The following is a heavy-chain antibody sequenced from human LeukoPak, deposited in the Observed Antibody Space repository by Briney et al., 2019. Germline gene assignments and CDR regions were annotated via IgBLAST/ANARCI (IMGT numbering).Heavy chain of an antibody. Sequence: GGSLRLSCAASGFTFSGSALHWVRQASGKGLEWVGRIRSTANGYATAYAASVKGRFTISRDDSKNTAYLQMDSLRPEDTALYYCARESHEGATRAYNWFDPWGQGTLVTVSS. CDR3: ARESHEGATRAYNWFDP. V-gene: IGHV3-73*01. CDR2: IRSTANGYAT. J-gene: IGHJ5*02. D-gene: IGHD1-26*01. CDR1: GFTFSGSA.